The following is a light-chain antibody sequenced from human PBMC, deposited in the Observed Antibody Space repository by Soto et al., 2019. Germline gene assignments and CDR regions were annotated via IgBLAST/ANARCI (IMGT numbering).Light chain of an antibody. CDR2: DVS. CDR1: SSDVGGYNY. CDR3: SSYTSSSTYV. J-gene: IGLJ1*01. Sequence: SVLTQPSSGYGSPGQSSTISCTGTSSDVGGYNYVSWYQQHPGKAPKLMIYDVSNRPSGVSNRFSGSKSGNTASLTISGLQAEDEADYYCSSYTSSSTYVFGTGTKVTVL. V-gene: IGLV2-14*01.